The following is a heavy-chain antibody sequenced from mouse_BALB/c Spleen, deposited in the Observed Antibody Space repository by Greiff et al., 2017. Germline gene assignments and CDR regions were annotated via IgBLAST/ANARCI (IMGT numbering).Heavy chain of an antibody. CDR3: ASYYGRDWYFDV. V-gene: IGHV2-9*02. J-gene: IGHJ1*01. Sequence: LMAPSQSLSITCTVSGFSLTSYGVHWVRQPPGKGLEWLGVIWAGGSTNYNSALMSRLSISKDNSKSQVFLKMNSLQTDDTAMYYCASYYGRDWYFDVWGAGTTVTVSS. D-gene: IGHD1-1*01. CDR1: GFSLTSYG. CDR2: IWAGGST.